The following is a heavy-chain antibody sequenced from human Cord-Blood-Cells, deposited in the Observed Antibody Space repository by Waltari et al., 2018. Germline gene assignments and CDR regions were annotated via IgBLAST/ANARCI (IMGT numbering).Heavy chain of an antibody. CDR3: ARETGSYDAFDI. CDR1: GFTVSSNY. CDR2: IYSGGST. V-gene: IGHV3-53*02. J-gene: IGHJ3*02. Sequence: EVQLVETGGGLIQPGGSLRLSCAASGFTVSSNYMSWVRQAPGKGLEGVAVIYSGGSTYYGDSVKGRFTISRDNSKNTLYLQMNSLRAEDTAVYYCARETGSYDAFDIWGQGTMVTVSS. D-gene: IGHD3-10*01.